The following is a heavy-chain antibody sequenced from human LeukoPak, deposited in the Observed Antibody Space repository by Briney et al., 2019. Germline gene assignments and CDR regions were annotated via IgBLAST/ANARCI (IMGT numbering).Heavy chain of an antibody. CDR3: AKGGPLDSEPFDY. Sequence: GGSLRLSCAASGFTFSSYGMHWVRQAPGKGLEWVAVIWYDGSNKYYADSVKGRFTISRDNSKNTLYLQMNSLRAEDTAVYYCAKGGPLDSEPFDYWGQGTLVTVSS. CDR2: IWYDGSNK. CDR1: GFTFSSYG. J-gene: IGHJ4*02. D-gene: IGHD3/OR15-3a*01. V-gene: IGHV3-33*06.